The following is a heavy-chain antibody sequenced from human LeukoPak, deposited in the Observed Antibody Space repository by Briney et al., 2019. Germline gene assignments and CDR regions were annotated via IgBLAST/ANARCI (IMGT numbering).Heavy chain of an antibody. CDR3: ARGVVHDYGDYDRLRYYYYGMDV. J-gene: IGHJ6*02. D-gene: IGHD4-17*01. V-gene: IGHV3-11*01. CDR2: ISSSGSTI. Sequence: GGSLRLSCAASGFTFSNAWMSWVRQAPGKGLEWVSYISSSGSTIYYADSVKGRFTISRDNAKNSLYLQMNSLRAEDTAVYYCARGVVHDYGDYDRLRYYYYGMDVWGQGTTVTVSS. CDR1: GFTFSNAW.